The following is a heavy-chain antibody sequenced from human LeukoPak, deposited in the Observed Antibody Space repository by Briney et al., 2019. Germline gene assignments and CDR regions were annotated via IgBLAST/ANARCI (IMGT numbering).Heavy chain of an antibody. CDR3: AELGITMIRGV. Sequence: GGSLRLSCAASGFTFSSYEMNWVRQAPGKGLEWVSYISSSGSTIYYADSVKGRFTISRDNAKNSLYLQMNSLRAEDTAVYYCAELGITMIRGVWGKGTTVTISS. V-gene: IGHV3-48*03. D-gene: IGHD3-22*01. J-gene: IGHJ6*04. CDR2: ISSSGSTI. CDR1: GFTFSSYE.